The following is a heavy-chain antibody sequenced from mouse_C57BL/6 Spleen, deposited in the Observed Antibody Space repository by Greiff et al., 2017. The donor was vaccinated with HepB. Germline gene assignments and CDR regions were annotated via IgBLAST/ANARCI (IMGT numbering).Heavy chain of an antibody. CDR3: ARGVIYYGNYWYFDV. Sequence: QVQLKQSGPELVKPGASVKISCKASGYAFSSSWMNWVKQRPGKGLEWIGRIYPGDGDTNYNGKFKGKATLTADKSSSTAYMQLSSLTSEDSAVYFCARGVIYYGNYWYFDVWGTGTTVTVSS. J-gene: IGHJ1*03. D-gene: IGHD2-1*01. CDR1: GYAFSSSW. CDR2: IYPGDGDT. V-gene: IGHV1-82*01.